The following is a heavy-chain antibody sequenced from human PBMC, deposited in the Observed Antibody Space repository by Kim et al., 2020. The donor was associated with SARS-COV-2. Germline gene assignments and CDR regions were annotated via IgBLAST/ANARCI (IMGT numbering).Heavy chain of an antibody. J-gene: IGHJ4*02. CDR2: IWYDGSNK. CDR1: GFTFSSYG. CDR3: ARGSPFITMVRGVDLGATTLDY. V-gene: IGHV3-33*01. D-gene: IGHD3-10*01. Sequence: GGSLRLSCAASGFTFSSYGMHWVRQAPGKGLEWVAVIWYDGSNKYYADSVKGRFTISRDNSKNTLYLQMNSLRAEDTAVYYCARGSPFITMVRGVDLGATTLDYWGQGTLVTVSS.